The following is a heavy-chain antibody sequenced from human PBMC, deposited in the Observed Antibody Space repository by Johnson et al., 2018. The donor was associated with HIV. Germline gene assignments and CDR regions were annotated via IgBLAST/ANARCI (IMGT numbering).Heavy chain of an antibody. CDR1: GFTFSSYG. V-gene: IGHV3-30*18. CDR3: AKSAASAGGDDAFDI. Sequence: QVQLVESGGGVVQPGRSLRLSCAASGFTFSSYGMHWVRQAPGKGLEWVAVISYDGSNKYSADSVKGRFTISRDNSKNTLFLQMNSLRVEDTAVYYCAKSAASAGGDDAFDIWGQGTMVTVSS. CDR2: ISYDGSNK. J-gene: IGHJ3*02. D-gene: IGHD3-16*01.